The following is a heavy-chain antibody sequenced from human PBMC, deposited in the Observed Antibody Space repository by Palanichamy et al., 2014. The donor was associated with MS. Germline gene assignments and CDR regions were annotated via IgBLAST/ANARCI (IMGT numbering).Heavy chain of an antibody. CDR2: ISSNGGST. V-gene: IGHV3-64D*06. CDR3: VKDREADYSDYTIFDY. D-gene: IGHD4-11*01. Sequence: EVQLVESGGGLVQPGGSLRLSCSASRFTFSAYAMHWVRQAPGKGLEYVSGISSNGGSTYYADSVKGRFTISRDNFKNRLYLQMSSLRTEDTAMYYCVKDREADYSDYTIFDYWGQGTLVTVSS. CDR1: RFTFSAYA. J-gene: IGHJ4*02.